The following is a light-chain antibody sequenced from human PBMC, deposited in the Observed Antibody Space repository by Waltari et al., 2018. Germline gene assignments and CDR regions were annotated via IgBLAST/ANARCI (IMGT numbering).Light chain of an antibody. V-gene: IGKV1-5*03. J-gene: IGKJ4*01. Sequence: DIQMTQSPSTLSASVGDRVTITCRASQTISSWLAWYQQKPGKAPKLLIYKASSLQSGVPSRFSGSGSGTEFTLTISSLQTDDFATYYCQQYDNQSLVTFGGGTKVEIK. CDR1: QTISSW. CDR3: QQYDNQSLVT. CDR2: KAS.